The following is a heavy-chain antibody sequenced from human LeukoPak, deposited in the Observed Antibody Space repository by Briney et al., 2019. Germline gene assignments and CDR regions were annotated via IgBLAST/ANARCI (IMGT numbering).Heavy chain of an antibody. J-gene: IGHJ6*02. CDR3: ARSRSGCSGGSCYSDYYYYYGMDV. CDR2: ISYDGSNK. V-gene: IGHV3-30-3*01. CDR1: GFTFSSYA. Sequence: GRSLRLSCAASGFTFSSYAMHWVRHAPGKGLEWVAVISYDGSNKYYADSVKGRFTISRDNSKNTLYLQMNSLRAEDTAVYYCARSRSGCSGGSCYSDYYYYYGMDVWGQGTTVTVSS. D-gene: IGHD2-15*01.